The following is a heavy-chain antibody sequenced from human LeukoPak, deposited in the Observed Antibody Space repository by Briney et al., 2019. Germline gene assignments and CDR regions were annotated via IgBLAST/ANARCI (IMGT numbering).Heavy chain of an antibody. V-gene: IGHV1-2*02. CDR1: GYTFTGYY. CDR2: INPNSGGT. J-gene: IGHJ4*02. D-gene: IGHD6-13*01. Sequence: ASVKVSCKASGYTFTGYYMHWVRQAPGQGLEWMGWINPNSGGTNYAQKFQGRVTMTRDTSISTAYMELSRLRSDDTAVYYCARVMYSSSWHYFDYWGRGTLVTVSS. CDR3: ARVMYSSSWHYFDY.